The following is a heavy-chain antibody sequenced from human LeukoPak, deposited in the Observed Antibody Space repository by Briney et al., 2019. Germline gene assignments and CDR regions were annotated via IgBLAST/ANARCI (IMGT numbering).Heavy chain of an antibody. CDR1: GFTFSNYW. Sequence: GGSLRLSCAASGFTFSNYWMTWVRQAPGKGLEWVANIKQDGSEKYYVDSVKGRFTISRDNAKNTLYLQMNSLRAEDTALYYCAKAKPYYYDTSGYYPLDCWGQGTLVTVSS. CDR2: IKQDGSEK. CDR3: AKAKPYYYDTSGYYPLDC. J-gene: IGHJ4*02. V-gene: IGHV3-7*05. D-gene: IGHD3-22*01.